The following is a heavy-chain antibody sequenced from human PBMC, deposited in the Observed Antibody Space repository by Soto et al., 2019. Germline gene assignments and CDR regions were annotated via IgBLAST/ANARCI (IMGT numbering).Heavy chain of an antibody. CDR1: GFTFSSYG. CDR2: ISYDGSNK. Sequence: VQLVESGGGVVQPGRSLRLSCAASGFTFSSYGMHWVRQAPGKGLEWVAVISYDGSNKYYADSVKGRFTISRDNSKNTLYLQMNSLRAEDTAVYYCAKSYHNYYDSSGLDYWGQGTLVTVSS. V-gene: IGHV3-30*18. J-gene: IGHJ4*02. D-gene: IGHD3-22*01. CDR3: AKSYHNYYDSSGLDY.